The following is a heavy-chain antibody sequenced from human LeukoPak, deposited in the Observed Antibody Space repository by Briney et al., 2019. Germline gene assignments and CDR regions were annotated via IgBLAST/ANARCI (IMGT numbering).Heavy chain of an antibody. CDR1: GYTCTSYD. CDR3: ARGIDFWSGYYDGMDV. D-gene: IGHD3-3*01. J-gene: IGHJ6*02. CDR2: MNPNSGNT. V-gene: IGHV1-8*01. Sequence: GASVKVSCKASGYTCTSYDVNWVRQATGQGLEWMGWMNPNSGNTGYAQRFQGRVTMTRHTSISTAYMELSSLRSEDTAVYYCARGIDFWSGYYDGMDVWGQGTTVTVSS.